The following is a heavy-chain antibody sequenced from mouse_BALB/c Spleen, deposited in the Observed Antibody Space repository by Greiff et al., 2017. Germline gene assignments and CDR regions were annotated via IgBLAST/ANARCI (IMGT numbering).Heavy chain of an antibody. Sequence: EVQLVESGGGLVQPGGSRKLSCAASGFTFSSFGMHWVRQAPEKGLEWVAYISSGSSTIYYADTVKGRFTISRDNPKNTLFLQMTSLRSEDTAMYYCAIFTTVTDAMDYWGQGTSVTVSS. CDR2: ISSGSSTI. V-gene: IGHV5-17*02. J-gene: IGHJ4*01. D-gene: IGHD1-1*01. CDR3: AIFTTVTDAMDY. CDR1: GFTFSSFG.